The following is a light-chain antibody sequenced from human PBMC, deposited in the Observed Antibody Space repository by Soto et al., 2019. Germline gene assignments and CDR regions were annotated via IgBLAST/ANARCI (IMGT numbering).Light chain of an antibody. CDR1: DSNIGSYS. V-gene: IGLV1-44*01. Sequence: QSVLTQPHSVSGTPGQRLTASCSGSDSNIGSYSVHWFQQLPGTAPKLLISTTYQRPSGVTERFSGSKSGTSASLAISGLQSEDEADYYCAAWDDSLNGHVFGTGTKVTVL. J-gene: IGLJ1*01. CDR2: TTY. CDR3: AAWDDSLNGHV.